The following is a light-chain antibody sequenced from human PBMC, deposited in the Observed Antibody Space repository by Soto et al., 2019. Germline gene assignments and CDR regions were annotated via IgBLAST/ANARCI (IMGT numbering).Light chain of an antibody. V-gene: IGKV3-15*01. J-gene: IGKJ1*01. CDR3: QQFNDWPRT. CDR2: GSS. Sequence: TVMTQSTPIVSVSHGAYPNLSYRASQSIRSALAWYQQKPGQAPRLLIYGSSNRANGVPARFSASGSGTEFTLTITSLQSEDFAVYYCQQFNDWPRTFGQGTKADI. CDR1: QSIRSA.